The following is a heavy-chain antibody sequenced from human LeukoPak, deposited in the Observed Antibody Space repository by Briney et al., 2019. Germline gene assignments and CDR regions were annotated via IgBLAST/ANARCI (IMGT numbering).Heavy chain of an antibody. J-gene: IGHJ4*02. V-gene: IGHV3-21*01. CDR2: ISTSGSST. CDR3: AREPGNNGDLDY. Sequence: GGSLRLSCAASGVTFSRYAMSWVRQAPGKGLEWVSSISTSGSSTFYADSMKGRFTISRDNAKSSLYLQMSSLRAEDTAVYYCAREPGNNGDLDYWGQGTLVTVSS. D-gene: IGHD4-17*01. CDR1: GVTFSRYA.